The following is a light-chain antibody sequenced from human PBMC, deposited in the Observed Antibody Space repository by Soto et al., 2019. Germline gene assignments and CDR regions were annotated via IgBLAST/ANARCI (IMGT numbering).Light chain of an antibody. CDR1: SSNIGSNT. CDR2: SNN. CDR3: ATWDDSLSGFV. Sequence: QSVLTQSPSASGTPGQRVTISCSGSSSNIGSNTVHWYQQLPGTAPKLLIYSNNQRPSGVPDRFSGSKSGTSASLAISGLQSEDEADYSCATWDDSLSGFVFGTGTKVTVL. V-gene: IGLV1-44*01. J-gene: IGLJ1*01.